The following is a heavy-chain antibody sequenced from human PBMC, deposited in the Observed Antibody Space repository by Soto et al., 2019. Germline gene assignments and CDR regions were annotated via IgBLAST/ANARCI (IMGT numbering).Heavy chain of an antibody. CDR1: GGSFSGYY. J-gene: IGHJ4*02. Sequence: SETLSLTCAVYGGSFSGYYWSWIRQPPGKGLEWIGEINHSGSTNYNPSLKSRVTISVDTSKNQFSLKLSSVTAADTAVYYCARCLRKWLRDRLDYWGQGTLVTVSS. D-gene: IGHD5-12*01. CDR2: INHSGST. CDR3: ARCLRKWLRDRLDY. V-gene: IGHV4-34*01.